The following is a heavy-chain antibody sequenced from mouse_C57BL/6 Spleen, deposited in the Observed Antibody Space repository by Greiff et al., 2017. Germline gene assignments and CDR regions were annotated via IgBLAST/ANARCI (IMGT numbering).Heavy chain of an antibody. D-gene: IGHD2-2*01. CDR3: ARGEGYGYDGYAMDY. Sequence: QVQLKQPGAELVKPGASVKMSCKASGYTFTSYWITWVKQRPGQGLEWIGDIYPGSGSTNYNEKFKSKATLTVDTSSSTAYMQLSSLTSEDSAVYYCARGEGYGYDGYAMDYWGQGTSVTVSS. CDR1: GYTFTSYW. CDR2: IYPGSGST. J-gene: IGHJ4*01. V-gene: IGHV1-55*01.